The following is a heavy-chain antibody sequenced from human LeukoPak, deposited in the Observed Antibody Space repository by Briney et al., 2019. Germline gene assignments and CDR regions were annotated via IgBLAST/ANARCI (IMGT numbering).Heavy chain of an antibody. CDR3: ARGTDTAMVIIDY. CDR2: INPNSGGT. J-gene: IGHJ4*02. Sequence: GASVKVSCKASGYTFTSYYMHWVRQAPGQGLEWMGWINPNSGGTNYAQKFQGRVTMTRDTSISTAYMELSRLRSDDTAVYYCARGTDTAMVIIDYWGQGTLVTVSS. V-gene: IGHV1-2*02. CDR1: GYTFTSYY. D-gene: IGHD5-18*01.